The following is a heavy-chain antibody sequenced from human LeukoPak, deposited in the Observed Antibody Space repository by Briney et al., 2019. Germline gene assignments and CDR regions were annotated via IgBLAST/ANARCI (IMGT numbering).Heavy chain of an antibody. CDR2: ISGSGGST. V-gene: IGHV3-23*01. Sequence: GGSLRLSCAAAGFTFSSYAMSWVRQAPGKGLEWVSAISGSGGSTYYADSVKGRFTISRDNSKNTLYLQMNSLRAEDTAVYYCARDGAYSNGGWENFDYSGQGTLVTVSS. J-gene: IGHJ4*02. CDR3: ARDGAYSNGGWENFDY. D-gene: IGHD4-11*01. CDR1: GFTFSSYA.